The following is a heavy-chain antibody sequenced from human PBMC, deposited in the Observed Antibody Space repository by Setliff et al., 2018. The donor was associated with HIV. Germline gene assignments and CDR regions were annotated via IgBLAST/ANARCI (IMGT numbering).Heavy chain of an antibody. CDR2: IFPNDEK. V-gene: IGHV2-26*01. CDR3: VHRTNQLYLR. Sequence: SGPTLVNPTETLTLTCTVSGFSLSNTTMGVSWIRQPPGKALEWLAHIFPNDEKSYSASLKSRLTISEDTSKSQVVLRMTNVDPVDSGTYFCVHRTNQLYLRWGQGTLVTVSS. CDR1: GFSLSNTTMG. J-gene: IGHJ4*02. D-gene: IGHD2-2*02.